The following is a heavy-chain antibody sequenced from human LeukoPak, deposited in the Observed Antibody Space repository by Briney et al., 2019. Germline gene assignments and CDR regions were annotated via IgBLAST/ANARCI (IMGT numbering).Heavy chain of an antibody. Sequence: SETLSLTCAVYGGSFSGYYWSWIRQPPGKGLGWIGEINHSGSTNYNPSLKSRVTISVDTSKNQFSLKLSSVTAADTAVYYCARGTAAAGISYYFDYWGQGTLVTVSS. V-gene: IGHV4-34*01. CDR1: GGSFSGYY. CDR2: INHSGST. CDR3: ARGTAAAGISYYFDY. D-gene: IGHD6-13*01. J-gene: IGHJ4*02.